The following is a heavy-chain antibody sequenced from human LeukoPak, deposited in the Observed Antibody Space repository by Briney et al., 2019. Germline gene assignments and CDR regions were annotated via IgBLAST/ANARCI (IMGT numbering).Heavy chain of an antibody. CDR1: GFTFTNAW. CDR3: LTHSTSSAPNY. V-gene: IGHV3-15*01. D-gene: IGHD6-6*01. Sequence: GGSLRLSXAASGFTFTNAWMSWVRQAPGKGVEWVGRIKTKTEGGTADYAAPVKGRFTISRDDSENTLYLLMNSLKTEDTALSYCLTHSTSSAPNYWGQGTLVTVSS. J-gene: IGHJ4*02. CDR2: IKTKTEGGTA.